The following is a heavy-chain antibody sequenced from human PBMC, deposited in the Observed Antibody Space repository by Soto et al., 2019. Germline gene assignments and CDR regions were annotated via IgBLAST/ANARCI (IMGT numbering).Heavy chain of an antibody. Sequence: EVQLLESGGGLVQPGGSLRLSCAASGFTFSSYAMRWVRQAPGKGLEWVSAISGSGGSTYYADSVKGRFTISRDNSKNTLYLQMTSLRAEDTDVYYCARRGSGSYYDYWGQGTLVTVSS. D-gene: IGHD1-26*01. CDR2: ISGSGGST. J-gene: IGHJ4*02. V-gene: IGHV3-23*01. CDR3: ARRGSGSYYDY. CDR1: GFTFSSYA.